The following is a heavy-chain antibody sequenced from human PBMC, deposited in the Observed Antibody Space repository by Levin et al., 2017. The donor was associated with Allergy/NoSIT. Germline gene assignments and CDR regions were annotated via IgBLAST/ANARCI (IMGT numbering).Heavy chain of an antibody. Sequence: GESLKISCAASGFTFSSYWMHWVRQAPGKGLVWVSRINSDGSSTSYADSVKGRFTISRDNAKNTLYLQMNSLRAEDTAVYYCARDPAFGYDFWSGYYGSNYFDYWGQGTLVTVSS. CDR1: GFTFSSYW. V-gene: IGHV3-74*01. J-gene: IGHJ4*02. D-gene: IGHD3-3*01. CDR3: ARDPAFGYDFWSGYYGSNYFDY. CDR2: INSDGSST.